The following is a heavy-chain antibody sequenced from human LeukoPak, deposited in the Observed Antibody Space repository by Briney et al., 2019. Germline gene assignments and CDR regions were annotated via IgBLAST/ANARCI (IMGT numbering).Heavy chain of an antibody. Sequence: SVKVSCKASGGTFSSYAISWVRQAPGQGLEWMGRIIPILGIANYAQKFQGRVTITADKSTSTAYMELSSLRSEDTAVYYCARVGGTYYYDSSGYDYAFDIWGQGTMVTVSS. CDR1: GGTFSSYA. CDR2: IIPILGIA. D-gene: IGHD3-22*01. V-gene: IGHV1-69*04. J-gene: IGHJ3*02. CDR3: ARVGGTYYYDSSGYDYAFDI.